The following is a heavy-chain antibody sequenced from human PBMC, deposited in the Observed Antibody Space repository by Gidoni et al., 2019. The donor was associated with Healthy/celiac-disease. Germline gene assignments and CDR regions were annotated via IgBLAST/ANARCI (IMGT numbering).Heavy chain of an antibody. CDR3: ARDWVWMATMIPFDY. V-gene: IGHV1-69*04. CDR2: IIPILGIA. J-gene: IGHJ4*02. D-gene: IGHD5-12*01. Sequence: QVQLVQSGAEVKKPGSSVKVSCKASGGTFSSYAISWVRQAPGQGLEWMGRIIPILGIANYAQKFQGRVTITADKSTSTAYMELSSLRSEDTAVYYCARDWVWMATMIPFDYWGQGTLVTVSS. CDR1: GGTFSSYA.